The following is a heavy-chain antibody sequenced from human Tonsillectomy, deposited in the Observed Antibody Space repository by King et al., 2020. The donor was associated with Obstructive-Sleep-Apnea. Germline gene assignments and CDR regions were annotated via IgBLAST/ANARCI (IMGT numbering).Heavy chain of an antibody. V-gene: IGHV3-66*04. D-gene: IGHD3-10*01. Sequence: VQLVESGGGLVQPGGSLRLSCAASGFTVSSNYMSWVRQAPGKGLEWVSVIYSGGSTYYADSVKGRFTISRDNSKNTLYLQMNSLRAEDTAVYYCARLRSYGSGIGAFDIWGQGTMVTVSS. CDR1: GFTVSSNY. J-gene: IGHJ3*02. CDR2: IYSGGST. CDR3: ARLRSYGSGIGAFDI.